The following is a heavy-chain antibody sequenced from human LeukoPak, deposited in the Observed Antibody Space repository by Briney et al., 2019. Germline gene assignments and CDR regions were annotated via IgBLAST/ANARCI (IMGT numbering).Heavy chain of an antibody. CDR1: GFTFSNYA. J-gene: IGHJ4*02. Sequence: GGSLRLSCAASGFTFSNYAMTWVRQAPGKGLEWVANIKQDGSEKYYVDSVKGRFTISRDNAKNSLYLQMNSLRAEDTAVYYCARGKGVDYWGQGTLVTVSS. D-gene: IGHD3-16*01. V-gene: IGHV3-7*01. CDR2: IKQDGSEK. CDR3: ARGKGVDY.